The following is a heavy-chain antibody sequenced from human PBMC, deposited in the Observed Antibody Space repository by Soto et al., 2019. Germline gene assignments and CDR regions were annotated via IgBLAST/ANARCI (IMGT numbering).Heavy chain of an antibody. CDR2: ISYDGSNK. D-gene: IGHD2-21*01. V-gene: IGHV3-30*18. Sequence: GGSLRLSCAASGFTFSSYGMHWVRQAPGKGLEWVAVISYDGSNKYYADSVKGRLTISRDNSKNTLYLQMNSLRAEDTAVYYCAKGMAAAVIDYYYGMDVWGQGTTVTVSS. CDR1: GFTFSSYG. J-gene: IGHJ6*02. CDR3: AKGMAAAVIDYYYGMDV.